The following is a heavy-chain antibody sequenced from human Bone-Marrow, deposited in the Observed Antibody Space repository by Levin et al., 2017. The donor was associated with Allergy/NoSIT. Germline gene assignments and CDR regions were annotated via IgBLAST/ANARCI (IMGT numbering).Heavy chain of an antibody. CDR3: ARGLIRDSRWADLDY. V-gene: IGHV1-69*02. Sequence: PAASVKVSCTASGGTFSFYTISWVRQAPGQGLEWVGRIISILGIANYAQRFQDRVTITADKSTSTIYMELSSLRSEDTGVYYCARGLIRDSRWADLDYWGQGTLVTVSS. J-gene: IGHJ4*02. CDR2: IISILGIA. D-gene: IGHD3-10*01. CDR1: GGTFSFYT.